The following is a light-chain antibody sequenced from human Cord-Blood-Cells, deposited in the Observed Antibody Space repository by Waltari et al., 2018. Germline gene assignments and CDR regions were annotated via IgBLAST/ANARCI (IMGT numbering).Light chain of an antibody. CDR1: QSVSNN. V-gene: IGKV3-15*01. Sequence: EIVMTQSPAPLSVSTGERATLSCRASQSVSNNLAWYQQKPGQAPRLLIYGASTRATGIPARFSGSGSGTEFTLTISSLQSEDFAVYDCQQYNNWPLYTFGQGTKLEIK. CDR2: GAS. J-gene: IGKJ2*01. CDR3: QQYNNWPLYT.